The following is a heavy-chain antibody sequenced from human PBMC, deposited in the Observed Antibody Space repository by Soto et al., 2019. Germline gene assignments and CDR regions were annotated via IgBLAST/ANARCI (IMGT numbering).Heavy chain of an antibody. CDR2: ISSTTNYI. CDR3: ARSMRYSSGPYYFDY. J-gene: IGHJ4*02. D-gene: IGHD6-19*01. V-gene: IGHV3-21*04. CDR1: GFTFTMYS. Sequence: GSLRLSCAASGFTFTMYSMNWVRQAPGKGLEWVSSISSTTNYIYYGDSMKGRFTISRDNAKNSLYLEMNSLRAEDTAVYYCARSMRYSSGPYYFDYWGQGTLVTVSS.